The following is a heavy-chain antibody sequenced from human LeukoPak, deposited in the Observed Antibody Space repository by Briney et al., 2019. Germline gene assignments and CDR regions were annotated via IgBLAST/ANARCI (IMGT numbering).Heavy chain of an antibody. Sequence: SETLSLTCAVSGYSINSGYYWGWIRQPPGKGLEWIGSIYHSGSTYYNPSLKSRVTISVDTSKNQFSLKLSSVIAADTAVYYCARAASIAVAPPGTFDYWGQGTLVTVSS. CDR1: GYSINSGYY. CDR2: IYHSGST. V-gene: IGHV4-38-2*01. D-gene: IGHD6-19*01. CDR3: ARAASIAVAPPGTFDY. J-gene: IGHJ4*02.